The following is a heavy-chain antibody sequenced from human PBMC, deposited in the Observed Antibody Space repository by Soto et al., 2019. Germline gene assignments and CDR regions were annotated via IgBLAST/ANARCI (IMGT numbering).Heavy chain of an antibody. CDR3: AKFSLLWGFDP. Sequence: GSLRLSCSASGFSFSIYAMSWVRQAPGKGLEWVSAISGSGGSTYYADSVKGRFTISRDNSKNTLYLQMNSLRAEDTAVYYCAKFSLLWGFDPWGQGTLVTVSS. CDR1: GFSFSIYA. J-gene: IGHJ5*02. V-gene: IGHV3-23*01. D-gene: IGHD3-16*01. CDR2: ISGSGGST.